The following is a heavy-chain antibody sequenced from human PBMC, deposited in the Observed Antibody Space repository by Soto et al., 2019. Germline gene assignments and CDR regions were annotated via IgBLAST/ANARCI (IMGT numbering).Heavy chain of an antibody. V-gene: IGHV4-34*01. CDR3: ARATMVRGQSYYGMDV. D-gene: IGHD3-10*01. CDR1: GGSFSGYY. Sequence: QVQLQQWGAGLLKPSETLSLTCAVYGGSFSGYYWSWIRQPPGKGLEWIGEINHSGSTNYNPSLKSRVTISVDTSKTQFSLKLSSVTAADTDVYYCARATMVRGQSYYGMDVWGQGTTVTVSS. J-gene: IGHJ6*02. CDR2: INHSGST.